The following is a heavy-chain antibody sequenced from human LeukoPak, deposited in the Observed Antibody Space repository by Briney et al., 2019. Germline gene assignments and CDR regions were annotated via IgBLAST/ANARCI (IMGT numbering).Heavy chain of an antibody. D-gene: IGHD2-15*01. CDR3: ARGGVRYCSGGSCYNYYYYYMDV. CDR1: GYTFTSYG. V-gene: IGHV1-18*01. Sequence: GASVKVSCKASGYTFTSYGISWVRQAPGQGLEWMGWISAYNGNTNYAQKVQGRVTMTTDTSTSTASMDLRSLRSDDTAVYYCARGGVRYCSGGSCYNYYYYYMDVWGKGTTVTISS. CDR2: ISAYNGNT. J-gene: IGHJ6*03.